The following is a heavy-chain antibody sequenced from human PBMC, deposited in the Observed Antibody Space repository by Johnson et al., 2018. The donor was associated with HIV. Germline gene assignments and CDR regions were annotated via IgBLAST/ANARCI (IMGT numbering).Heavy chain of an antibody. D-gene: IGHD1-26*01. CDR1: GFTFNTYG. CDR3: ANGGSYSAADDAFDI. CDR2: IRYDGSNK. V-gene: IGHV3-30*02. Sequence: QVQLVESGGGLVQPGGSLRLSCAASGFTFNTYGMHWVRQAPGKGLEWVAFIRYDGSNKYYADSVKGRFTISRDNSKNTLYLQMNSLRAEDTAVYYCANGGSYSAADDAFDIWGQGTMVTVSS. J-gene: IGHJ3*02.